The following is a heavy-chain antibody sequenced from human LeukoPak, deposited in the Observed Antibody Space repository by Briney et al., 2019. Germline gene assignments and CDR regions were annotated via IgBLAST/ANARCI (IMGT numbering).Heavy chain of an antibody. CDR3: ARRAGAYSHPYDY. CDR2: SYSDNT. CDR1: GFTFSNHG. D-gene: IGHD4/OR15-4a*01. V-gene: IGHV3-53*01. J-gene: IGHJ4*02. Sequence: GGSLRLSCAASGFTFSNHGMNWVRQAPGKGLEWVSFSYSDNTHYSDSVKGRFTISRDNSKNTLYLQMNSLRAEDTAVYYCARRAGAYSHPYDYWGQGTLVTVSS.